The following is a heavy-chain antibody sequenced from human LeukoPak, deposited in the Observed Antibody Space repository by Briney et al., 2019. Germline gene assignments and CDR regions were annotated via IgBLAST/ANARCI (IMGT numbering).Heavy chain of an antibody. CDR2: IKQDGSEK. CDR3: ARASGSGSYYAGYYYFDY. CDR1: GFTFSSYW. V-gene: IGHV3-7*01. Sequence: GGSLRLSCAASGFTFSSYWMSWVRQAPGKGLEWVANIKQDGSEKYYVDSVKGRFTISRDNAKNSLYLQMNSLRAEDTAVYYCARASGSGSYYAGYYYFDYWGQGTLVTVSS. D-gene: IGHD1-26*01. J-gene: IGHJ4*02.